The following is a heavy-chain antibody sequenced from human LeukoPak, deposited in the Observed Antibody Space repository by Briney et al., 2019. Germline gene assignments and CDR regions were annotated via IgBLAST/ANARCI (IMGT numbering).Heavy chain of an antibody. CDR1: GFTFSSYG. D-gene: IGHD1-26*01. J-gene: IGHJ6*03. Sequence: GGSLRLSCAASGFTFSSYGMHWVRQAPGKGLEWVAIVSYDGSNTYYADSVKGRFTISRDNAKNSLYLQMNSLRAEDTAIYYCARDPYNGNYGDSYYYYMDVWGKGTTVTISS. CDR2: VSYDGSNT. V-gene: IGHV3-30*03. CDR3: ARDPYNGNYGDSYYYYMDV.